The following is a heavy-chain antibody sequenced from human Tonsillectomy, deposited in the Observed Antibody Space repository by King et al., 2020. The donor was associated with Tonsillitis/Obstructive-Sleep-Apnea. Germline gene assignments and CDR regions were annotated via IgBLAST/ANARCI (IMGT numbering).Heavy chain of an antibody. J-gene: IGHJ4*02. V-gene: IGHV4-31*03. CDR1: GGSISSGGYY. D-gene: IGHD3-22*01. Sequence: QLQESGPGLVKPSQTLSLTCTVSGGSISSGGYYWSRIRQHPGKGLEWIGYIYYSGSTYYNPSLKSRVTITVDTSKNQFSLKLSSVTAADTAVYYCAREGRYYYDSSGYYQYYFDYWGQGTLVTVSS. CDR2: IYYSGST. CDR3: AREGRYYYDSSGYYQYYFDY.